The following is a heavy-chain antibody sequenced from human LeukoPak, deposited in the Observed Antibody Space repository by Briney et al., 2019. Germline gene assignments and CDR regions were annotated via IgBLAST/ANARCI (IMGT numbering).Heavy chain of an antibody. D-gene: IGHD6-13*01. V-gene: IGHV1-18*01. Sequence: ASVKVSCKASGGTFSSYAISWVRQAPGQRLEWMGWISAYNGNTNYAQKLQGRVTMTTDTSTSTAYMELRSLRSDDTAVYYCARDRDSYSSSWLYYYYGMDVWGQGTTVTVSS. CDR2: ISAYNGNT. J-gene: IGHJ6*01. CDR3: ARDRDSYSSSWLYYYYGMDV. CDR1: GGTFSSYA.